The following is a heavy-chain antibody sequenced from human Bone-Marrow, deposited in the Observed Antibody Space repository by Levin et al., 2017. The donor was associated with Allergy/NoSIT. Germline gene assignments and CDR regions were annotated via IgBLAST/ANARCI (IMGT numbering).Heavy chain of an antibody. CDR2: INVNNGHT. J-gene: IGHJ4*02. V-gene: IGHV1-18*01. Sequence: GASVKVSCKASGDTFNTYVYSWVRQAPGQGLEWMGWINVNNGHTNYVQKFQGRVTMTTDTSTSTAYMELRSLRSDDTAIYYCARGFDYWGQGTLVTVSS. CDR1: GDTFNTYV. CDR3: ARGFDY.